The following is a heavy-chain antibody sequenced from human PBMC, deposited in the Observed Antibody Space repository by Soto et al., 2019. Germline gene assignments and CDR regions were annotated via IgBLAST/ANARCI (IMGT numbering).Heavy chain of an antibody. Sequence: ASVKVSCKASGFTFPSYGISWVRQAPGQGLEWMGWISAYNGKIQYAQNFQGRVTMTTETSTSTAYMELRSLRSDDTAVYYCARTGLGVPADFDYWGQGTLVTVSS. D-gene: IGHD2-2*01. CDR1: GFTFPSYG. CDR2: ISAYNGKI. V-gene: IGHV1-18*01. CDR3: ARTGLGVPADFDY. J-gene: IGHJ4*02.